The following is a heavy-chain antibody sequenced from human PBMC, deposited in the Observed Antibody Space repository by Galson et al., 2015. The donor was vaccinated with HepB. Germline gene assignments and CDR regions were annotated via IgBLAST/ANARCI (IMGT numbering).Heavy chain of an antibody. Sequence: SVKVSCKASGYTFSTYSITWVRQAPGQGLEWMGWISPDNGDTNYTRKFQGRVTMTTDISTSTAYMEIRSLRSDDTAVYYCARGALVEVGGGTQNNWFDPWGHGTLVSVSS. D-gene: IGHD2-15*01. J-gene: IGHJ5*02. CDR2: ISPDNGDT. CDR3: ARGALVEVGGGTQNNWFDP. V-gene: IGHV1-18*01. CDR1: GYTFSTYS.